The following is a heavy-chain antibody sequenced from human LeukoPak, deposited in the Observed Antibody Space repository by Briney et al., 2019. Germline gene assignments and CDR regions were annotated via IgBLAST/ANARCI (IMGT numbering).Heavy chain of an antibody. D-gene: IGHD4-17*01. J-gene: IGHJ6*03. V-gene: IGHV3-30*02. CDR2: IRYDGTNK. CDR3: AKDRDYGDYPSAYYYYMDV. CDR1: GFTFSAYG. Sequence: GGSLRLSCAASGFTFSAYGIHWVRQAPGKGLEWGAFIRYDGTNKWYADSVKGRFTISRDNSKNMLYLQMNSLRAEDTAVYHCAKDRDYGDYPSAYYYYMDVWGKGTTVTVSS.